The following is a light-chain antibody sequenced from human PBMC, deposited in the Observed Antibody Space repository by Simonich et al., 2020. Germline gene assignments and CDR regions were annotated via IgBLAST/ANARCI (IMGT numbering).Light chain of an antibody. CDR3: QQYYSTPPT. Sequence: DIVMTQSPDSLAVSLGERATINCKSSQSVLYSSNNKNYVAWYQQKPGQPPKLLIYWASTRESGVPSRFSGSGSGTAFTLTISSLQAEDVAVYYCQQYYSTPPTFGQGTKLEIK. J-gene: IGKJ2*01. CDR2: WAS. CDR1: QSVLYSSNNKNY. V-gene: IGKV4-1*01.